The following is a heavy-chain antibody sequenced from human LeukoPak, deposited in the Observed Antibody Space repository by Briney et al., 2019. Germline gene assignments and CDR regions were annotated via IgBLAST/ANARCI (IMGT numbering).Heavy chain of an antibody. CDR2: ISSSSSYI. J-gene: IGHJ4*02. CDR3: VRDRGTYRPIDY. D-gene: IGHD1-26*01. V-gene: IGHV3-21*04. CDR1: GFTFSSYS. Sequence: GGSLRFSCAASGFTFSSYSMNWVRQAPGKGLEWVSSISSSSSYIYYADSVKGRFTISRDNAKNLLYLQMNSLRAEDTAIYYCVRDRGTYRPIDYWGQGTLVTVSS.